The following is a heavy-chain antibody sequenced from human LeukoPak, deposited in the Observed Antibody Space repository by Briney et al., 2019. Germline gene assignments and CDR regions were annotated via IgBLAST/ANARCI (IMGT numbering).Heavy chain of an antibody. J-gene: IGHJ4*02. D-gene: IGHD1-26*01. Sequence: SETLSLTCAVYGGSSSGYYWSWIRQPPGKGLEWIGEINHSGSTNYNPSLKSRVTISVDTSKNQFSLKLSSVTAADTAVYYCARDVGEGTIVGSWGPGTLVTVSS. CDR3: ARDVGEGTIVGS. V-gene: IGHV4-34*01. CDR2: INHSGST. CDR1: GGSSSGYY.